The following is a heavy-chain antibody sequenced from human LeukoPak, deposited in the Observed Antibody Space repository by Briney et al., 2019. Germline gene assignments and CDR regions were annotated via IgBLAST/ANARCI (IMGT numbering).Heavy chain of an antibody. Sequence: PSETLSLTCTVSGGSISSYYWSWIRQPPGKGLEWIGYIYYSGSTNYNPSLKSRVTISVGTSKNQFSLKLSSVTVADTAVYYCARGSLLEPRAAFDIWGQGTMVTVSS. CDR2: IYYSGST. D-gene: IGHD3-3*01. CDR1: GGSISSYY. CDR3: ARGSLLEPRAAFDI. V-gene: IGHV4-59*08. J-gene: IGHJ3*02.